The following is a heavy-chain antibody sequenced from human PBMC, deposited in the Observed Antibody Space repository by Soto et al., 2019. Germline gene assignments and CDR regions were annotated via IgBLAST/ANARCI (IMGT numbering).Heavy chain of an antibody. D-gene: IGHD3-3*01. CDR1: GYSFTSYW. Sequence: PGESLKISCKGSGYSFTSYWISWVRQMPGKGLEWMGRIDPSDSYTNYSPSFQGHVTISADKSISTAYLQWSSLKASDTAMYYCARHSTTIFGVVIYYYGMDVWGQGTTVTVSS. J-gene: IGHJ6*02. CDR3: ARHSTTIFGVVIYYYGMDV. V-gene: IGHV5-10-1*01. CDR2: IDPSDSYT.